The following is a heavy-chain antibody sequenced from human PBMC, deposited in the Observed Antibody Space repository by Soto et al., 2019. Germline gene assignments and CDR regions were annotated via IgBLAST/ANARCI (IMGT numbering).Heavy chain of an antibody. CDR2: VFYTGFT. D-gene: IGHD1-20*01. CDR1: GASNSGTNYY. J-gene: IGHJ4*02. Sequence: TLSLTCSASGASNSGTNYYRAWFRQSPGKGPEWIGSVFYTGFTSYNTSLESRVSVSVDTSKSQFSLKLSAVTAADTAVYYCATSQKGDNWNYFDHWGQGALVTVYS. CDR3: ATSQKGDNWNYFDH. V-gene: IGHV4-39*01.